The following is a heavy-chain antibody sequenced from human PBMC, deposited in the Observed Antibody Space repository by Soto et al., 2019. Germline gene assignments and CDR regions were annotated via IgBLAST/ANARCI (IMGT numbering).Heavy chain of an antibody. D-gene: IGHD3-10*01. V-gene: IGHV3-30-3*01. CDR2: MSSDGSNT. CDR1: GFTLTTYA. CDR3: ARDVWSEGFGERFDY. J-gene: IGHJ4*02. Sequence: QVQLVESGGGVVQPGRSLRLSCVASGFTLTTYAMQWVRQAPGKGLEWVAVMSSDGSNTYYADSVKGRFTISGDNSKNTLYLQMSSLRDEDTAVYFCARDVWSEGFGERFDYWGQGTLVTVSS.